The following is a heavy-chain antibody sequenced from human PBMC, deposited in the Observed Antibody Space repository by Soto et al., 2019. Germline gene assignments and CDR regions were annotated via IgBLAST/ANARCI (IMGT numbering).Heavy chain of an antibody. Sequence: GGSLRLSCAASGFSFSSYGMHWVRQAPGKGLEWVAVISYDGSNKYYADSVKGRFTISRDNSKNTLYLQMNSLRAEDTAVYYCAKVDGIAVAAIIGAFDIWAQGTMVTVSS. CDR2: ISYDGSNK. CDR3: AKVDGIAVAAIIGAFDI. V-gene: IGHV3-30*18. J-gene: IGHJ3*02. D-gene: IGHD6-19*01. CDR1: GFSFSSYG.